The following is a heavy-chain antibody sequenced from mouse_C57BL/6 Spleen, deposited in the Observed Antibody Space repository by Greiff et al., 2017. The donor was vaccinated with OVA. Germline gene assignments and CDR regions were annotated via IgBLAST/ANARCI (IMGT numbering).Heavy chain of an antibody. Sequence: QVTLKESGPGILQSSQTLSLTCSFSGFSLSTSGMGVSWIRQPSGKGLEWLALIYWVDDMRYNPSLMCRLTISKDTSRNQVFLKVTSVDTADTATYYCARNESIYYCGSSLAYWGKGTLVTGSA. V-gene: IGHV8-12*01. CDR1: GFSLSTSGMG. D-gene: IGHD1-1*01. CDR3: ARNESIYYCGSSLAY. CDR2: IYWVDDM. J-gene: IGHJ3*01.